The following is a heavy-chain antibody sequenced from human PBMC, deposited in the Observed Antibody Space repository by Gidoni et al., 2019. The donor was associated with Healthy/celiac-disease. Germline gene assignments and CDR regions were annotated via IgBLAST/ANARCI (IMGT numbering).Heavy chain of an antibody. J-gene: IGHJ2*01. D-gene: IGHD6-19*01. Sequence: EVQLVESGGGFIQPGVSLRLSCAASGFTVVRNYMSWVRQAPGKGLEGVSVIYSGGSTYYADSVKGRFTISRDNSKNTLYLQMNSLRAEDTAVYYCARERISGWYDWYFDLWGRGTLVTVSS. CDR2: IYSGGST. V-gene: IGHV3-53*01. CDR1: GFTVVRNY. CDR3: ARERISGWYDWYFDL.